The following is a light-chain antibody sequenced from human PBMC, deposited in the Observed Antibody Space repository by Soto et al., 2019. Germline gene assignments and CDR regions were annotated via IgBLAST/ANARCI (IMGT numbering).Light chain of an antibody. CDR2: EVT. Sequence: QSAPTQPASVSGSPGQSITISCTGTSSDVGGYNYVSWYQQHPGKAPRVMIYEVTSRPSGVSDRFSGSKSGNTASLTISGLQVEDEDDYYCSSFTSSGTRVFGTGTKLTVL. CDR3: SSFTSSGTRV. V-gene: IGLV2-14*01. CDR1: SSDVGGYNY. J-gene: IGLJ1*01.